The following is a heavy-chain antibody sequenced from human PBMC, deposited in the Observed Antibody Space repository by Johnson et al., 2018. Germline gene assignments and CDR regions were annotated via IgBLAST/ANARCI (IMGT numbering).Heavy chain of an antibody. V-gene: IGHV3-30*03. CDR1: GFTFSSYG. Sequence: QVQLVQSGGGVVQPGRSLSLSCAASGFTFSSYGMHWVRQAPGKGLEWVAVISYDGSNKYYADSVKGRFTISRDNANNPLYLHMNSRGAEDTALYCCASHGGSFYDAFDSWGQGTMVTVSS. J-gene: IGHJ3*02. D-gene: IGHD1-26*01. CDR2: ISYDGSNK. CDR3: ASHGGSFYDAFDS.